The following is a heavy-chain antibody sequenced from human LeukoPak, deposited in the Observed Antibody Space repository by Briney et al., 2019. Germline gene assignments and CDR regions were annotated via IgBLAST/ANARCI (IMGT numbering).Heavy chain of an antibody. CDR2: IYHSGST. CDR1: GGSISSGGYS. Sequence: PSETQSLACAVSGGSISSGGYSWSWIRQPPGTGLEWIGYIYHSGSTYYSPSLKSRVTISVDRSKNQFSLKLSSVTAADTAVYYCARGTERASWFDPWGQGTLVTVSS. CDR3: ARGTERASWFDP. D-gene: IGHD1-1*01. J-gene: IGHJ5*02. V-gene: IGHV4-30-2*01.